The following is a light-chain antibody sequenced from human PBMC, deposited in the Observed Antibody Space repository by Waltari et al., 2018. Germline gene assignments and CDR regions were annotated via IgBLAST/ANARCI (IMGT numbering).Light chain of an antibody. CDR1: SSNIGGNT. Sequence: HSVLTQPPSASGTPGQRVTISCSGSSSNIGGNTVNWYQQLPGTAPKLLIHNKNQRPAGVPGRLSGSKSATSASLAISGLQSEDEADYYCAAWDDSLNGWVFGGGTKLTVL. V-gene: IGLV1-44*01. J-gene: IGLJ3*02. CDR2: NKN. CDR3: AAWDDSLNGWV.